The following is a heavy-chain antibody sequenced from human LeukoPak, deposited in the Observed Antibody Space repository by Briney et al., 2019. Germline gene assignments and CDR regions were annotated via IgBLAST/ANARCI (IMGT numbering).Heavy chain of an antibody. CDR1: GYTFTSYD. CDR2: MNPNSGNT. CDR3: ARSLRYVTGY. Sequence: ASVKVSCKASGYTFTSYDINWVRQAPGQGLGWMGWMNPNSGNTGYAQKFQGRVTMTRNTFISTAYMELSSLRSEDTAVYYCARSLRYVTGYWGQGTLVTVSS. J-gene: IGHJ4*02. D-gene: IGHD3-9*01. V-gene: IGHV1-8*01.